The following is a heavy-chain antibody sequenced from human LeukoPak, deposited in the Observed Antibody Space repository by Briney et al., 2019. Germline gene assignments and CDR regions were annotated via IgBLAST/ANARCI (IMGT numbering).Heavy chain of an antibody. CDR3: ARGQYYYDSSGYHDAFDV. V-gene: IGHV1-46*01. Sequence: GASVKVSCEASGYTFTNYYIHWVRQAPGQGLEWMGMINPSRGTTSYAQKFQGRVTRTWDTSTSTVYMELSSLRSEDTAVYYCARGQYYYDSSGYHDAFDVWGQGTMVTVSS. CDR2: INPSRGTT. J-gene: IGHJ3*01. D-gene: IGHD3-22*01. CDR1: GYTFTNYY.